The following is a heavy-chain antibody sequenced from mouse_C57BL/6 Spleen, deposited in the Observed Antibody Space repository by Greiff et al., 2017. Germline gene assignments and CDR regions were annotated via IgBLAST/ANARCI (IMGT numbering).Heavy chain of an antibody. Sequence: QVQLQQPGAELVKPGASVKLSCKASGYTFTSYWMHWVKQRPGQGLEWIGMIHPNSGSTNYNEKFKSKATLTVDKSSSTAYMQLSSLTSEDSAVYYCARRRDSSWYFDYGGQGTTLTVSA. CDR1: GYTFTSYW. V-gene: IGHV1-64*01. D-gene: IGHD1-1*01. CDR2: IHPNSGST. CDR3: ARRRDSSWYFDY. J-gene: IGHJ2*01.